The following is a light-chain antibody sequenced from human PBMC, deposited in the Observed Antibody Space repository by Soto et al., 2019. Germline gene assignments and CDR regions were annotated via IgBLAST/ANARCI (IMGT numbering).Light chain of an antibody. J-gene: IGLJ3*02. CDR2: LNSDGSH. V-gene: IGLV4-69*01. Sequence: QLVLTQSPSASASLGASVKLTCTLSRGHSSYAIAWHQQQPEKGTRYLMKLNSDGSHSKGDGIPDRFSGSSTGAERYLTISSLQSEDEADYYCQTWGTGIWVFGGGTKVTVL. CDR3: QTWGTGIWV. CDR1: RGHSSYA.